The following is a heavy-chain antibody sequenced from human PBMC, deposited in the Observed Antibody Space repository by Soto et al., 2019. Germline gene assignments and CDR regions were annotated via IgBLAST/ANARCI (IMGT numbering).Heavy chain of an antibody. Sequence: QVQLVQSGAEVKKPGSSVKVSCKASGGTFSSYTISWVRQAPGQGLEWMGRIIPILGIANYAQKFQGRVTITADKSTSTAYMELSSLRSEDTAVYYWARDFPAAGGWFDPWGQGALVTVSS. J-gene: IGHJ5*02. CDR1: GGTFSSYT. CDR3: ARDFPAAGGWFDP. V-gene: IGHV1-69*08. CDR2: IIPILGIA. D-gene: IGHD2-2*01.